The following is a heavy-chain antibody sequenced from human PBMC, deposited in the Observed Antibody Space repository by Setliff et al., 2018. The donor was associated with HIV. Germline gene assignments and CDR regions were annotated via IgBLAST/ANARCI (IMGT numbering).Heavy chain of an antibody. CDR2: ISSYSDNT. V-gene: IGHV1-18*01. J-gene: IGHJ3*02. CDR3: ARIRAGALLNAFDI. CDR1: GYTFSNFA. D-gene: IGHD1-26*01. Sequence: GASVKVSCKASGYTFSNFAIGWLRQAPGQGLEWMGWISSYSDNTFYARSLQGRVTMTTDTASSTSYMELRSLRSDDTAMYYCARIRAGALLNAFDIWALGTMVTVSS.